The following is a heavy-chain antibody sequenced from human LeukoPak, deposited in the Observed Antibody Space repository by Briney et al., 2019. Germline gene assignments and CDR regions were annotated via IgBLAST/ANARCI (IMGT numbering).Heavy chain of an antibody. Sequence: PGGSLRLSCAASGFTFSSYGMSWVRQAPGKGLEWVSAISGSGGSTYYADSVKGRFTISRDNSKNTLYLQMNSLRAEDTAVYYCARTYYDILTGYAHPLFDYWGQGTLVTVSS. D-gene: IGHD3-9*01. J-gene: IGHJ4*02. CDR2: ISGSGGST. CDR1: GFTFSSYG. CDR3: ARTYYDILTGYAHPLFDY. V-gene: IGHV3-23*01.